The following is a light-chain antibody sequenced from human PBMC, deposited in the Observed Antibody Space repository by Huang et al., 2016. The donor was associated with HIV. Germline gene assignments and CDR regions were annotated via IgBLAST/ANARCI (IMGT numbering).Light chain of an antibody. J-gene: IGKJ4*01. Sequence: EIVLTQSPATLSLSPGERATLSCRASQSGHSYLAWYQQKPGQAPRLLIYDASNRATGIPARFSGSGSGTDFTLTISNLQSEDFAVYYCQQRSAWPLTCGGGTKVEI. CDR3: QQRSAWPLT. CDR1: QSGHSY. CDR2: DAS. V-gene: IGKV3-11*01.